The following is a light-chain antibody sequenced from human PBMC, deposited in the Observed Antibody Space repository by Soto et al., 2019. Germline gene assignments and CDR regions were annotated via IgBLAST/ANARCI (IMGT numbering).Light chain of an antibody. Sequence: QSVVPQPPSASAPPGQSVTISCSGRSSSIGSNTVNWCQQVPGEAPKLLIYRNDQRSPGVPDRFSGSKSGTSASLAIDGLQSEDEADSYCVVWDDSLNAVVFGGGTQLTVL. CDR2: RND. V-gene: IGLV1-44*01. CDR1: SSSIGSNT. J-gene: IGLJ3*02. CDR3: VVWDDSLNAVV.